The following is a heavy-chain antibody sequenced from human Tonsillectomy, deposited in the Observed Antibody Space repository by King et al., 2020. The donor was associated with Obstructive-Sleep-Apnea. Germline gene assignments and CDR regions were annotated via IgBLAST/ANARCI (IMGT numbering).Heavy chain of an antibody. V-gene: IGHV3-48*04. J-gene: IGHJ4*02. CDR3: ALTPVDY. CDR1: GFTFSSYS. Sequence: VQLVESGGGLVQPGGSLRLSCAASGFTFSSYSMNWVRQAPGKGLEWVSYISGSSSTIYYADSVKGRFTISRDNAKNSLYLQMNILRAEDTAVYYCALTPVDYWGQGTLVTVSS. CDR2: ISGSSSTI.